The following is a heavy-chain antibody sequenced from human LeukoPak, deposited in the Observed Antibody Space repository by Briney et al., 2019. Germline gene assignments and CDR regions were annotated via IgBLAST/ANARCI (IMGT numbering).Heavy chain of an antibody. J-gene: IGHJ4*02. CDR1: GFTFSSYS. Sequence: SGGSLRLSCAASGFTFSSYSMIWVRQAPGKGLEWVSSISNSRTYIYYADAVKGRFTISRGNSKNTLYLQMNSLRAEDTAVYYCAKEGDSIAVAGYFDYWGQGTLVTVSS. D-gene: IGHD6-19*01. CDR3: AKEGDSIAVAGYFDY. CDR2: ISNSRTYI. V-gene: IGHV3-21*04.